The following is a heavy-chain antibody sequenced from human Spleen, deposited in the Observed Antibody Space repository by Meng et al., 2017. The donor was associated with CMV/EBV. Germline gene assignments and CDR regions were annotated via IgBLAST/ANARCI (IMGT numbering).Heavy chain of an antibody. CDR3: ARAPVDSSGYSYYYYYGMDV. CDR2: IIPIFGTA. V-gene: IGHV1-69*05. Sequence: SVKVSCKASGGTFSSYAISWVRQAPGQGLEWMGGIIPIFGTANYAQKFQGRVTITTDKSTSTACMELSSLRSEDTAVYYCARAPVDSSGYSYYYYYGMDVWGQGTTVTVSS. CDR1: GGTFSSYA. D-gene: IGHD3-22*01. J-gene: IGHJ6*02.